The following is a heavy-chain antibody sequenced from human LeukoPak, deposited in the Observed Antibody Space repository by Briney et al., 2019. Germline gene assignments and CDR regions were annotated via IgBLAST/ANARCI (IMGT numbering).Heavy chain of an antibody. D-gene: IGHD5-18*01. Sequence: GGSLRLSCVVSGFTFSSYNMTWVRQAPGKGLEWVSSISTSSDYISYADSVKGRFTTSRDNAKKSLYLQMNNLSAEDTAVYYCAREKGFNYGPDYWGQGTLVTVSS. CDR2: ISTSSDYI. CDR1: GFTFSSYN. CDR3: AREKGFNYGPDY. V-gene: IGHV3-21*01. J-gene: IGHJ4*02.